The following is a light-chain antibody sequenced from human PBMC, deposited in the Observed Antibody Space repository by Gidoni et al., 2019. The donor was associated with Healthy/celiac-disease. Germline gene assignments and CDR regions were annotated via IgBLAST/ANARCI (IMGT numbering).Light chain of an antibody. CDR1: QSVSSN. Sequence: ELVMTQPPATLSVSLGERATISCSASQSVSSNLVWYQQKPGQAPRLLIYGASTRATGIPARFSGSGSGKEFTLPVSSLQSEDFAVYYCQQYKNWPPWTFGQGTKVEIK. CDR3: QQYKNWPPWT. CDR2: GAS. V-gene: IGKV3-15*01. J-gene: IGKJ1*01.